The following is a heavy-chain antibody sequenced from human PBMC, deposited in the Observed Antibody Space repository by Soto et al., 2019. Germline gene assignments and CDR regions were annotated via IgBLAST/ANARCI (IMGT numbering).Heavy chain of an antibody. J-gene: IGHJ6*02. CDR1: GFTFSSYA. CDR2: ISGSGGST. Sequence: GGSLRLSCAAPGFTFSSYAMSWVRQAPGKGLEWVSAISGSGGSTYYADSVKGRFTISRDNSKNTLYLQMNSLRAEDTAVYYCEKDKPSYHGMDVWGQGTTATVSS. V-gene: IGHV3-23*01. CDR3: EKDKPSYHGMDV.